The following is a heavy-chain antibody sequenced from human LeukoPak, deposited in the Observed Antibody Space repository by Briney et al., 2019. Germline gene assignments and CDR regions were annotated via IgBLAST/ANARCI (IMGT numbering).Heavy chain of an antibody. V-gene: IGHV3-23*01. CDR1: GFTFSSYA. CDR2: ISGSGGST. D-gene: IGHD6-19*01. J-gene: IGHJ6*02. Sequence: GGSLRLSCAASGFTFSSYAMSWVRQAPGKGLEWVSAISGSGGSTYYADSVKGRFTISRDNSTNTLYLQMNSLRAEDTAVYYCAKSQQWLVLGRYYYYGMDVWGQGTTVTVSS. CDR3: AKSQQWLVLGRYYYYGMDV.